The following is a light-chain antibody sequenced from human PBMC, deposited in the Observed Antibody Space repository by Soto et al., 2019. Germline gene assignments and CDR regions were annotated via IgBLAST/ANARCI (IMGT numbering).Light chain of an antibody. CDR1: QTVSSY. V-gene: IGKV3-20*01. CDR2: GAS. CDR3: QQYGPSPIT. J-gene: IGKJ5*01. Sequence: ENVLTQSPGTLSLSPGERATLSCRASQTVSSYLTWYQQRPGQPPRLLIYGASKRATGIPDRFSGSGSGTDFTLIISRLEPEDFAIHYCQQYGPSPITFGQGTRLEIK.